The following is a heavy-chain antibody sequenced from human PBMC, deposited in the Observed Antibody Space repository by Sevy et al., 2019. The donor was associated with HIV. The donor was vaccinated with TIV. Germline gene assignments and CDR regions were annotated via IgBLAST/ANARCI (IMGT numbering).Heavy chain of an antibody. CDR3: ARWYGNNFDY. CDR1: GGTISSSSYR. J-gene: IGHJ4*02. D-gene: IGHD3-10*01. Sequence: SETLSLTCTVSGGTISSSSYRWGWIRQPPGKGLEWVGSIYHTGAAHDNPSLKRRVTMSVDTSKNQFSLQVGSVTAADTAVYYCARWYGNNFDYWGQGALVTVSS. V-gene: IGHV4-39*01. CDR2: IYHTGAA.